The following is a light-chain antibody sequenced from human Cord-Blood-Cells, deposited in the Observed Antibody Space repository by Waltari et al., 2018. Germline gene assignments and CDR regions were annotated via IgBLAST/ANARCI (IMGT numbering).Light chain of an antibody. CDR2: AAS. J-gene: IGKJ1*01. CDR3: QQSYSTPPT. Sequence: DIQMTQSPSPLSASVGDRVTITCRASQSINSYLNWYQQKPGKAPKLLIYAASSLQSGVPSRFSGSGSGTDFTLTISSLQPEDFATYYCQQSYSTPPTFGQGTKVEIK. CDR1: QSINSY. V-gene: IGKV1-39*01.